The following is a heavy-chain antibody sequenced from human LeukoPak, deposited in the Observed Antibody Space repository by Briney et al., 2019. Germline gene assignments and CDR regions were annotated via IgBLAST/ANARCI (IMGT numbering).Heavy chain of an antibody. J-gene: IGHJ4*02. Sequence: SPTLSLTCTVAGGSISSYYWSSVRHPPRKGLEWIGYIYYSGSTNYNPSLKSRVTTSVDTSKNQFSLKLSSVTAADTAVYYCARPGITLIRGVSAFEFWGQGTLVTVST. CDR2: IYYSGST. CDR3: ARPGITLIRGVSAFEF. V-gene: IGHV4-59*08. CDR1: GGSISSYY. D-gene: IGHD3-10*01.